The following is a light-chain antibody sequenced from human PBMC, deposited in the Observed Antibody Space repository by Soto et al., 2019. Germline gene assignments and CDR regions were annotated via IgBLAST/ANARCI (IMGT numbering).Light chain of an antibody. CDR1: SSNIGAGYN. CDR3: QSFDTTLSGVL. V-gene: IGLV1-40*01. Sequence: QSVLTQPPSVSGAPGQRVTISCTGTSSNIGAGYNVHWYQQFPGTAPKLLIHSNNNRPSGVPDRLSGSKSGTSASLAITGLQPEDEADYYCQSFDTTLSGVLFGGGTKLTVL. J-gene: IGLJ3*02. CDR2: SNN.